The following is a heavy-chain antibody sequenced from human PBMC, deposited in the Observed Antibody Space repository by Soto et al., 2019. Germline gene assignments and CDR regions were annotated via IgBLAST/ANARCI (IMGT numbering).Heavy chain of an antibody. Sequence: SVKVSCKASGGTFSSCAISWVRQAPGQGLEWMGGIIPIFGTANYAQKFQGRVTITADESTSTAYMELSSLRSEDTAVYYCARAAEAGTRDYYYYYGMDVCGQGPTVTVSS. J-gene: IGHJ6*02. D-gene: IGHD6-13*01. CDR1: GGTFSSCA. CDR3: ARAAEAGTRDYYYYYGMDV. CDR2: IIPIFGTA. V-gene: IGHV1-69*13.